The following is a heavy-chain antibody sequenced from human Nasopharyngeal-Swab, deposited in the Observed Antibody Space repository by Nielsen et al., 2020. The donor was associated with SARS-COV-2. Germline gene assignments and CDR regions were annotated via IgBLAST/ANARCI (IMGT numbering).Heavy chain of an antibody. CDR2: IKSKTDGGTT. CDR1: GFTFSSYG. Sequence: GSLRLSCAASGFTFSSYGMHWVRQAPGKGLEWVGRIKSKTDGGTTDYAAPVKGRFTISRDDSKNTLYLQMNSLKTEDTAVYYCTTEYGDYNYYYYYVMDVWGQGTTVTVSS. CDR3: TTEYGDYNYYYYYVMDV. J-gene: IGHJ6*02. V-gene: IGHV3-15*01. D-gene: IGHD4-17*01.